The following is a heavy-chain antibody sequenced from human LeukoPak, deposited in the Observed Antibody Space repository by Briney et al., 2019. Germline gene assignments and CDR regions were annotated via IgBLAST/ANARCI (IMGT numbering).Heavy chain of an antibody. V-gene: IGHV4-59*01. CDR2: IYYSGST. CDR1: GGSISSYY. CDR3: ARVSCSSTSCYEDYYYYYGMDV. Sequence: SETLSLTCTVSGGSISSYYWSWIRQPPGKGLEWIGYIYYSGSTNYNPSLKSRVTISVDTSKNQFSLKLSSVTAADTAVYYCARVSCSSTSCYEDYYYYYGMDVWGQGTTVTVSS. J-gene: IGHJ6*02. D-gene: IGHD2-2*01.